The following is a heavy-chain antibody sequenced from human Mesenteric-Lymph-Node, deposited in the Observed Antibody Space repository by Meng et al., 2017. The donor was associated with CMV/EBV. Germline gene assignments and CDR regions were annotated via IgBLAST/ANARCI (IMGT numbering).Heavy chain of an antibody. D-gene: IGHD3-3*01. CDR2: IRYDGSNK. V-gene: IGHV3-30*02. Sequence: GESLKISCAASGFTFSSYGMHWVRQAPGKGLEWVAFIRYDGSNKYYADSVKGRFTISRDNSKNTLYLQMNSLRAEDTAVYYCARPSIGVFSLAFDFWGQGALVTVSS. CDR1: GFTFSSYG. J-gene: IGHJ3*01. CDR3: ARPSIGVFSLAFDF.